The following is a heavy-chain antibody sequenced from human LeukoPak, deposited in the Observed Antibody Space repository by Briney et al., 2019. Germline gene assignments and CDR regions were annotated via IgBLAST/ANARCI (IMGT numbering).Heavy chain of an antibody. Sequence: KPSETLSLTCTVSGDSISSYYWYWFRQPPGKELEWIACIYYSGVTHYNPSLKSRVSISLDMSKNQFSLRLSSVTAADTAVYYCAREGIVGTYDQWGQGALVTVSS. CDR2: IYYSGVT. CDR3: AREGIVGTYDQ. D-gene: IGHD1-26*01. CDR1: GDSISSYY. J-gene: IGHJ4*02. V-gene: IGHV4-59*12.